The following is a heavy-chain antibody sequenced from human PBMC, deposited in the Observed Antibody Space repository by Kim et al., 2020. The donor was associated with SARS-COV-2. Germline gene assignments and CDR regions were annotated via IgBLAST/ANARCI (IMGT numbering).Heavy chain of an antibody. J-gene: IGHJ4*01. CDR3: AKARADYYDTRGFPFDY. CDR1: GFTFSNYA. D-gene: IGHD3-22*01. V-gene: IGHV3-23*01. Sequence: GGSLRLSCAASGFTFSNYAMSWVRQAPARGLEWVSALSSSGTTTYHADSVKVRFTFSRDNSKNTLYLEMNSLRAEDTAVYYCAKARADYYDTRGFPFDYWGPGTLVTVSS. CDR2: LSSSGTTT.